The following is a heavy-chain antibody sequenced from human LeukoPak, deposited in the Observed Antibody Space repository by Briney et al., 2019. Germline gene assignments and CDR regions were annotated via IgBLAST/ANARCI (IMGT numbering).Heavy chain of an antibody. J-gene: IGHJ4*02. D-gene: IGHD3-22*01. CDR1: GGSISSSNW. CDR2: IYHSGST. V-gene: IGHV4-4*02. Sequence: SETLSLTCAVSGGSISSSNWWSWVRQPPGKGLEWIGEIYHSGSTNYNPSLKSRVTISVDKSKNQFSLKLSSVTAADTAVYYCARQSPFYYDSSGPCYYFDYWGQGTLVTVSS. CDR3: ARQSPFYYDSSGPCYYFDY.